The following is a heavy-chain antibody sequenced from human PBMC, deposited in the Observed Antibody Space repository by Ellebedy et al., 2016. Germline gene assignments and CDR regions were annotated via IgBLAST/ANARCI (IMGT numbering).Heavy chain of an antibody. J-gene: IGHJ4*02. Sequence: GGSLRLXXAASGFTFSSYDMSWVRQAPGKGLEWVAVISYDGSNKYYADSVKGRFTISRDNAKNSLYLQMNSLRAEDTAVYYCARDGYSGYDYYFDYWGQGTLVTVSS. CDR3: ARDGYSGYDYYFDY. CDR1: GFTFSSYD. CDR2: ISYDGSNK. D-gene: IGHD5-12*01. V-gene: IGHV3-30-3*01.